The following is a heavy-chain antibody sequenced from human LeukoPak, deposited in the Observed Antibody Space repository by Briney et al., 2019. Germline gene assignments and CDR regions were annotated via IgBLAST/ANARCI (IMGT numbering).Heavy chain of an antibody. CDR2: IKQDGSEE. CDR3: TRVLGGYDVNEY. D-gene: IGHD5-12*01. V-gene: IGHV3-7*01. Sequence: GGSLRLSCAASGFTFSSYWMSWVRQAPGKGLEWVANIKQDGSEEYYVDSVKGRFTISRDNAKNSLFLQMNSLRVEDTAVYYCTRVLGGYDVNEYWGQGTLVTVSS. J-gene: IGHJ4*02. CDR1: GFTFSSYW.